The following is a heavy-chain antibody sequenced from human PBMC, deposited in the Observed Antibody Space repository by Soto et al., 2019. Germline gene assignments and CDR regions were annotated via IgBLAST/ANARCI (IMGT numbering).Heavy chain of an antibody. V-gene: IGHV4-59*01. D-gene: IGHD3-3*01. CDR2: IYYSGST. CDR1: GGSISSYY. Sequence: SETLSLTCTVSGGSISSYYWSWIRQPPGKGLEWIGYIYYSGSTNYNPSLKSRVTISVDTSKNQFSLKLSSVTAADTAVYYCARAVNLLRFLEWDYYMDVWGKGTTVTVSS. CDR3: ARAVNLLRFLEWDYYMDV. J-gene: IGHJ6*03.